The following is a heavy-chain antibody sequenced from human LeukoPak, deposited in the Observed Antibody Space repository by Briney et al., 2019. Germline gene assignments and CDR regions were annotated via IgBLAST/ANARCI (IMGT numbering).Heavy chain of an antibody. CDR1: GFTFSSYA. Sequence: GGSLRLSCAASGFTFSSYAMSWVRQAPGKGLEWVSAISGSGGSTYYADSVKGRFTISRDNSKNTLYLQMNSLRAEDTAVYYCAKYESSSGWYSYFDYWGQGTLVTVSS. CDR3: AKYESSSGWYSYFDY. V-gene: IGHV3-23*01. D-gene: IGHD6-19*01. CDR2: ISGSGGST. J-gene: IGHJ4*02.